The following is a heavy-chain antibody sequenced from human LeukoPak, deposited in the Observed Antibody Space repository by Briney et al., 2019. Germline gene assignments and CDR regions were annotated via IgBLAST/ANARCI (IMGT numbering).Heavy chain of an antibody. V-gene: IGHV3-23*01. D-gene: IGHD7-27*01. J-gene: IGHJ3*02. Sequence: GVSLRLSCAASGFTFSSYAMSWVRQAPGKGLEWVSAISGSGGSTYYADSVKGRFTISRDNSKNTLYLQMNSLRAEDTAVYYCVKVNSNCDAFDIWGQGTMVTVSS. CDR3: VKVNSNCDAFDI. CDR1: GFTFSSYA. CDR2: ISGSGGST.